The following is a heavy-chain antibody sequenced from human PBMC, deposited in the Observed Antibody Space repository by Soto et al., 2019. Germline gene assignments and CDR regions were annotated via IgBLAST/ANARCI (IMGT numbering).Heavy chain of an antibody. CDR3: AREQWLVKGNGAFDI. D-gene: IGHD6-19*01. CDR2: IYYSGST. Sequence: ETLSLTCTVSGGSISSYYWSWIRQPPGKGLEWIGYIYYSGSTSYNPSLKSRVTISVDTSKNQFSLKLSSVTAADTAVYYCAREQWLVKGNGAFDIWGQGTMVTVSS. J-gene: IGHJ3*02. CDR1: GGSISSYY. V-gene: IGHV4-59*01.